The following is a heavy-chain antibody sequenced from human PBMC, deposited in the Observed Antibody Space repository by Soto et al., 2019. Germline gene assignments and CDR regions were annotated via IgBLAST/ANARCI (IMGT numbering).Heavy chain of an antibody. Sequence: QVQLVQSGAEVKKPGSSVKVSCKASGGTFSSYAISWVRQAPGQGLEWMGGIIPIFGTANYAQKFQGRVTITADESTSTAYMELSSLRSEDTAVYYCARDLNLVVPAAIEVRGMDVWGQGTTVTVSS. J-gene: IGHJ6*02. V-gene: IGHV1-69*01. CDR3: ARDLNLVVPAAIEVRGMDV. CDR1: GGTFSSYA. D-gene: IGHD2-2*01. CDR2: IIPIFGTA.